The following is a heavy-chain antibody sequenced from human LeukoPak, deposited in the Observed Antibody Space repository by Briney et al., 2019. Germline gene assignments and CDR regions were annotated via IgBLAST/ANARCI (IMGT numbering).Heavy chain of an antibody. J-gene: IGHJ6*03. CDR2: IYYSGST. CDR3: ARRNVGSTFYYYYYMDV. D-gene: IGHD1-1*01. V-gene: IGHV4-39*07. Sequence: SDTLSLTCTVSGGSISSSSYYWGWIRQPPGKGLEWIGSIYYSGSTYYNPSLKSRVTISVDTSKNQFSLKLSSVTAADTAVYYCARRNVGSTFYYYYYMDVWGEGTTVTVSS. CDR1: GGSISSSSYY.